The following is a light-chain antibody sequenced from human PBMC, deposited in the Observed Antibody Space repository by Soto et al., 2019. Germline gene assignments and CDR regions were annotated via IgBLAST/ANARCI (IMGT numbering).Light chain of an antibody. J-gene: IGKJ1*01. V-gene: IGKV3-20*01. CDR3: QQYGNSRWT. CDR2: GAS. Sequence: EVVLTQSPGTLSLFPGERATLSCRASQSVSSSYLAWYQQKPGQAPRLLIFGASSRATGIPDRFSGSGSGTDFILTISRLEPEDFAMYYCQQYGNSRWTFGQGTKVEIK. CDR1: QSVSSSY.